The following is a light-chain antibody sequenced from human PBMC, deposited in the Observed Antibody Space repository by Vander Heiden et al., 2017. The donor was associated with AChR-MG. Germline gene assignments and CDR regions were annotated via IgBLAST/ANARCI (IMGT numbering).Light chain of an antibody. Sequence: AIQMTQSPSSFSASTGDRVTITCRASQAISSYLAWYQQKPGKAPKLLIYAASTLLSGVPSRFSGSGSGTDFTLTISCLQSEDFATYYCQQDHDYPRTFGQGTTVEIK. CDR3: QQDHDYPRT. CDR2: AAS. J-gene: IGKJ1*01. CDR1: QAISSY. V-gene: IGKV1-8*01.